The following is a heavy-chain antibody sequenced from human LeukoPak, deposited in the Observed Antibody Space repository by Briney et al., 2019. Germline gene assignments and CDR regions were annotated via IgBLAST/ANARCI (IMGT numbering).Heavy chain of an antibody. V-gene: IGHV1-18*01. CDR1: GYTFTSYG. CDR2: ISAYNGNT. Sequence: GASVKVSCKASGYTFTSYGISWERQAPGQGLEWMGWISAYNGNTNYAQKLQGRVTMTTDTSTSTAYMELRSLRSDDTAVYYCARDQWGNYYDSQGGFGYWGQGTLVTVSS. CDR3: ARDQWGNYYDSQGGFGY. J-gene: IGHJ4*02. D-gene: IGHD3-22*01.